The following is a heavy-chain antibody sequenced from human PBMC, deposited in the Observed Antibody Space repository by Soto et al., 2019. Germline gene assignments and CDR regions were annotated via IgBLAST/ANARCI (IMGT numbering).Heavy chain of an antibody. D-gene: IGHD4-17*01. CDR3: ARQGPTNYGDYENWFDP. Sequence: QVQLVQSGAEVKKPGSSVKVSCKASGGTFSSYAISWVRQAPGQGLEWMGGIIPIFGTANYAQKFQGRVTITADESTSTADMELSSLRSEDTAVYYCARQGPTNYGDYENWFDPWGQGTLVTVSS. J-gene: IGHJ5*02. CDR2: IIPIFGTA. V-gene: IGHV1-69*01. CDR1: GGTFSSYA.